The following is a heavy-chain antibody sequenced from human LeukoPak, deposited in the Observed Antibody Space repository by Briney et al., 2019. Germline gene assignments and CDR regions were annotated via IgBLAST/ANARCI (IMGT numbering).Heavy chain of an antibody. J-gene: IGHJ4*02. V-gene: IGHV3-7*01. CDR1: GFTFSSYW. CDR2: IKQDGSEK. Sequence: PGGSLRLSCAASGFTFSSYWISWVRQAPGKGLEWVANIKQDGSEKYYVDSVKGRFTISRDNAKNSLYLQMNSLRAEDTAVYYCARDLYGDYSFPYFDYWGQGTLVTVSS. CDR3: ARDLYGDYSFPYFDY. D-gene: IGHD4-17*01.